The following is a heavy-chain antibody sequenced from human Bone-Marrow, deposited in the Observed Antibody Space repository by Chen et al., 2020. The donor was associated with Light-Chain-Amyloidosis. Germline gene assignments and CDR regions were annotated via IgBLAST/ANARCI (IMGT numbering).Heavy chain of an antibody. Sequence: QLQLQEAGPGLVKPSETLSLTCTISGGSITSSGYYWGWFRQPPGKGLEWVATVYYGGSNYYNPALKNRVLISVDTSRNQFSLKLASVTASDTAVYFCARNCTSEIRGGWFDPWGPGTLVTVSS. J-gene: IGHJ5*02. D-gene: IGHD2-8*01. V-gene: IGHV4-39*01. CDR1: GGSITSSGYY. CDR2: VYYGGSN. CDR3: ARNCTSEIRGGWFDP.